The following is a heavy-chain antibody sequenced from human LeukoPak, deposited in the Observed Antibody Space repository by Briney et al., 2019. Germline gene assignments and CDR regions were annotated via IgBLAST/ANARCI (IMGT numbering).Heavy chain of an antibody. J-gene: IGHJ4*02. CDR1: GFTVSSNY. CDR3: ARGPNYGSRTDYLDY. D-gene: IGHD4-17*01. V-gene: IGHV3-53*01. CDR2: IYSGGST. Sequence: GGSLRLSCAASGFTVSSNYMSWVRQAPGKGLEWVSVIYSGGSTYYADSVKGRFTISRDNSKNTLYLQMNSLRAEDTAVYYCARGPNYGSRTDYLDYWGQGTLVTVSS.